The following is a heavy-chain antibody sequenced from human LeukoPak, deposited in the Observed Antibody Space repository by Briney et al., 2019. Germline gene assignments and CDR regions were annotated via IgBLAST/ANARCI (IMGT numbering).Heavy chain of an antibody. V-gene: IGHV3-23*01. Sequence: PGGSLRLSCAASGFTFSDYYMSWIRQAPGKGLEWVSAISGSGGSTDYADSVKGRFTISRDNSKNTLYLQMNSLRAEDTAVYYRASDLGYFRNNFDYWGQGTLVTVSS. D-gene: IGHD3-22*01. CDR3: ASDLGYFRNNFDY. CDR1: GFTFSDYY. J-gene: IGHJ4*02. CDR2: ISGSGGST.